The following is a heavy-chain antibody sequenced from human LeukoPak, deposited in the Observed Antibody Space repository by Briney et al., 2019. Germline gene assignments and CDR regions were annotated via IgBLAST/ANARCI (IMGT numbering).Heavy chain of an antibody. J-gene: IGHJ4*02. V-gene: IGHV3-69-1*02. CDR3: ARDFPDNALFDL. CDR2: ITSTSRTI. D-gene: IGHD2-8*01. Sequence: PGGSLRLSCEVSGFTFTDYSMHWVRQAPGKGLEWVSSITSTSRTIFYADSVEGRFTISRDDAKNTVSLEMNSLRTEDAAIYYCARDFPDNALFDLWGQGTLVSVSS. CDR1: GFTFTDYS.